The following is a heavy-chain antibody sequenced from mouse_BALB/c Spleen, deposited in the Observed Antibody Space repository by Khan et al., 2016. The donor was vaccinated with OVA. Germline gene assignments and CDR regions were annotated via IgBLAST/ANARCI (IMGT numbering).Heavy chain of an antibody. CDR3: ASHLTGSFAY. Sequence: EVELVESGGDLVKPGGSLKLSCAASGFIFSSYSMSWVRQTPDKRLEWVATISSGGDYTYYPDNVKGRFTISRDNAKNTLYLQMNSLKSEDTAMDHCASHLTGSFAYWGKGTLVTVSA. CDR2: ISSGGDYT. D-gene: IGHD4-1*01. J-gene: IGHJ3*01. CDR1: GFIFSSYS. V-gene: IGHV5-6*01.